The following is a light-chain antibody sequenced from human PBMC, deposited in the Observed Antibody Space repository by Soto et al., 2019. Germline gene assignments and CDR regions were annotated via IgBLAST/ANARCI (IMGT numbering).Light chain of an antibody. V-gene: IGKV1-5*01. J-gene: IGKJ1*01. CDR1: QSIGRW. CDR3: QQYNTYSQERT. Sequence: DIHMTQSPSTLSASVGDRVTITCRAIQSIGRWLDWYQQKPGKAPKLLIYDASSLESGVPSRLSGSGSGTDFTLTISSLQPADFATYYCQQYNTYSQERTFGQGTKVDIK. CDR2: DAS.